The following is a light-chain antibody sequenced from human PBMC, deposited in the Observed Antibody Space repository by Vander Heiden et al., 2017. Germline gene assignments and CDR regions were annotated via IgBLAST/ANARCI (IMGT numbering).Light chain of an antibody. V-gene: IGLV2-11*01. Sequence: SPGQSVTISCTGTSSDVGGYNYVSWYQQHPGKAPKLMIYDVSKRPSGVPDRFSGSKSGNTASLTISWLQAEDEADYYCCSYAGSYTLVFGGGTKLTVL. CDR3: CSYAGSYTLV. CDR1: SSDVGGYNY. CDR2: DVS. J-gene: IGLJ2*01.